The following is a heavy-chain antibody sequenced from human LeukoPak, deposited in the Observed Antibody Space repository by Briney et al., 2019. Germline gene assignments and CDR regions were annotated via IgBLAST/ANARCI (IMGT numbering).Heavy chain of an antibody. CDR1: GYTLTELS. V-gene: IGHV1-24*01. J-gene: IGHJ3*02. D-gene: IGHD1-26*01. CDR3: AIGNILVGATFRAFDI. Sequence: ASVKVSCKVSGYTLTELSMHWVRQAPGKGLEWMGGFDSERGDTVYAQKFQGRVTMTEDTSTNTAYMDLSSLRSEDTAVYYCAIGNILVGATFRAFDIWGQGTMVAVSS. CDR2: FDSERGDT.